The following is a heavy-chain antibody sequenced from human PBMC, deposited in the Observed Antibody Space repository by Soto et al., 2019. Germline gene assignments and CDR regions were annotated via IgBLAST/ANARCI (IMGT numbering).Heavy chain of an antibody. J-gene: IGHJ6*02. CDR3: ARDRGSYVIPRYGMDV. CDR2: MSFDGSDQ. CDR1: GFTFSSYA. Sequence: QVQVVESGGGVVQPGRSLRLSCAASGFTFSSYAMHWVRQAPGKGLEWLAVMSFDGSDQYHADSVKGRFTISRDNSKDTLYLQMSSLRVEDTAIYYCARDRGSYVIPRYGMDVWGQGTTVTVSS. V-gene: IGHV3-30*04. D-gene: IGHD1-26*01.